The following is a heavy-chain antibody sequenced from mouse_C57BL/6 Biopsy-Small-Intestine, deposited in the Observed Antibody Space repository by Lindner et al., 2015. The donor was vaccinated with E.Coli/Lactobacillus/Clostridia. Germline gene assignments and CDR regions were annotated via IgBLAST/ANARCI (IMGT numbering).Heavy chain of an antibody. CDR3: ARGYYSNYYAMDY. Sequence: VQLQESGAELVKPGASVRMSCKASGYTFTTYPIEWMKQNHGKSLEWIGNFHPYNDDTTYNEKFKGKATLTVEKSSTTVYLELSRLTSDDSGVYYCARGYYSNYYAMDYWGQGTSVTVSS. CDR1: GYTFTTYP. D-gene: IGHD2-5*01. CDR2: FHPYNDDT. J-gene: IGHJ4*01. V-gene: IGHV1-47*01.